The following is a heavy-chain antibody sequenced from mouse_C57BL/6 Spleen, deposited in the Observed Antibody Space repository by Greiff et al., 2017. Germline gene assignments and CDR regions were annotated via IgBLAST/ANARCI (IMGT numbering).Heavy chain of an antibody. CDR2: ISGGGGNT. CDR1: GFTFSSYS. D-gene: IGHD4-1*01. V-gene: IGHV5-9*01. CDR3: ARELGRSLAY. Sequence: EVKVVESGGGLVKPGGSLKLSCAASGFTFSSYSMSWVRQTPEKRLEWVATISGGGGNTYYPDSVKGRFTISRDNAKNTLYLQMSSLRSEDTALYYCARELGRSLAYWGQGTLVTVSA. J-gene: IGHJ3*01.